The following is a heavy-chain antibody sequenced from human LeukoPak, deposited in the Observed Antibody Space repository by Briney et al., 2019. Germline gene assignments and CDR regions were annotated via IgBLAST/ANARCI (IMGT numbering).Heavy chain of an antibody. CDR3: VRVSVVVVGTREHYGMDV. D-gene: IGHD2-15*01. Sequence: GGSLRLSCAASGFTSSEHYMDWVRQAPGKGLELVGRTRNKAKSYSTEYAASVKGRFTISRDESENSLYLQMNSLKTEDTAVYYCVRVSVVVVGTREHYGMDVWGQGTTVTVSS. CDR1: GFTSSEHY. CDR2: TRNKAKSYST. J-gene: IGHJ6*02. V-gene: IGHV3-72*01.